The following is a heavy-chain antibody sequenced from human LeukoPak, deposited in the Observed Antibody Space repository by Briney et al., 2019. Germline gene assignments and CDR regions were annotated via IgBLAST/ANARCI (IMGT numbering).Heavy chain of an antibody. CDR3: ARAPYAPPSSDLQRFDS. V-gene: IGHV7-4-1*02. J-gene: IGHJ5*01. CDR2: ITTSTGNP. Sequence: ASVKVSCEASGYTFTNYAINWMRQAPGQGLEWMGWITTSTGNPTYAQGFTGRFVFSSDTSVSTAYLQISSLRAEDTAVYYCARAPYAPPSSDLQRFDSWGQGTLVTVSS. D-gene: IGHD6-19*01. CDR1: GYTFTNYA.